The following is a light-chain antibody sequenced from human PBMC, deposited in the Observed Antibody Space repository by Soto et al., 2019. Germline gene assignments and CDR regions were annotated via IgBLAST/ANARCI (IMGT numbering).Light chain of an antibody. V-gene: IGKV1-5*03. CDR3: QQYNTYSRT. CDR2: EGS. CDR1: QSINTW. Sequence: DIHMTQSPSTLSASVGDRVTITCRASQSINTWLAWYQQKPGEAPRLLIYEGSTVESGVPSRFSGSGSGTEFTLTISSLQPDDFATFYCQQYNTYSRTFGQGTKVEVK. J-gene: IGKJ1*01.